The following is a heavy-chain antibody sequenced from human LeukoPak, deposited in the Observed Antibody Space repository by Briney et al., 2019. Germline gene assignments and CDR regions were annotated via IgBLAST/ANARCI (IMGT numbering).Heavy chain of an antibody. Sequence: PSETLSLTCTVSGGSISTSNYYWGWIRQPPGKGLEWIGNIFYSGSTYYNPSLKSRVTISVDTSKNQFSLKLSSVTAADTAVYYCASHELNRGTFDYWGQGTLVTVSS. CDR1: GGSISTSNYY. CDR2: IFYSGST. CDR3: ASHELNRGTFDY. V-gene: IGHV4-39*07. J-gene: IGHJ4*02. D-gene: IGHD3-10*01.